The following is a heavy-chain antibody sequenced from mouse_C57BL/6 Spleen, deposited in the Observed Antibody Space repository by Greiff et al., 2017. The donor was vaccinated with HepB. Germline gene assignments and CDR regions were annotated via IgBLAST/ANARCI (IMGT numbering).Heavy chain of an antibody. V-gene: IGHV1-55*01. CDR1: GYTFTSYW. CDR3: ARCDGYSFAY. CDR2: IYPGSGST. Sequence: QVQLQQSGAELVKPGASVKMSCKASGYTFTSYWITWVKQRPGQGLEWIGDIYPGSGSTNYNEKFKSKATLTVDTSSSTAYMQLSSLTSEDAAVYYCARCDGYSFAYWGQGTLVTVSA. J-gene: IGHJ3*01. D-gene: IGHD2-3*01.